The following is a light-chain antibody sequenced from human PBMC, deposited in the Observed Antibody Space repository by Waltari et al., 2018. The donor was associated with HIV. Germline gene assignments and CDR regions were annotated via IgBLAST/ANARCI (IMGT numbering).Light chain of an antibody. V-gene: IGLV2-8*01. Sequence: QSALTQPPPASGSLGQSVTIPCTGSSSDIGAYDSVSWFQQHPRSAPKLLLYEVTRRPSTVSDRFSGSRSGSTAFLTVAGLQPDDEATYFCSSYGDSLRVLFGGGTNVTVL. CDR1: SSDIGAYDS. CDR2: EVT. CDR3: SSYGDSLRVL. J-gene: IGLJ3*02.